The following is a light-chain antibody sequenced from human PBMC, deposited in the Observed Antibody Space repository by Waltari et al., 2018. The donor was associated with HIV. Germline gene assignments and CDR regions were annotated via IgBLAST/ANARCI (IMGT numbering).Light chain of an antibody. J-gene: IGLJ1*01. Sequence: QSALTPPPSVSGSTGESVTISCTGTSRDVGAYNSVSWYQQHPGKAPKLMIYDVNKRPSGVPDRFSGSKSGNTASLTISGLQAEDEADYYCCSYAGSYTYVFGTGTKVTVL. CDR3: CSYAGSYTYV. CDR1: SRDVGAYNS. CDR2: DVN. V-gene: IGLV2-11*01.